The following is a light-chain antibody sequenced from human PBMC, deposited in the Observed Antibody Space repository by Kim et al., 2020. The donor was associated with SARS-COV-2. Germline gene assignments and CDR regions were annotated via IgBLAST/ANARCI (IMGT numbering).Light chain of an antibody. CDR1: QTITMW. V-gene: IGKV1-5*03. J-gene: IGKJ2*01. CDR2: KAS. Sequence: DIQLTQSPSTLSASVGDRVTITCRASQTITMWLAWYKQKPGKAPNLLIYKASTLESGVPPRFSGRGSGTEFTLTIGSLQPDDFGTYYCQQHFAYPHTFGQGTKLEI. CDR3: QQHFAYPHT.